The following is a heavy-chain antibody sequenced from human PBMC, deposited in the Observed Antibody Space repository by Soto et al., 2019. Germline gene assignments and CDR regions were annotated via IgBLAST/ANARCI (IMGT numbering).Heavy chain of an antibody. CDR3: SKNGGLKIENGYRTLDN. CDR1: GFTFSNYA. Sequence: GGSLRLSCAASGFTFSNYAMTWVRQAPGKGLEWVSSTSGSGDSTYYADSVQARFTVSRDNSKNTLYLQMNSLRAEDTAVFYFSKNGGLKIENGYRTLDNWGQGTLVTVSS. D-gene: IGHD5-12*01. V-gene: IGHV3-23*01. J-gene: IGHJ4*02. CDR2: TSGSGDST.